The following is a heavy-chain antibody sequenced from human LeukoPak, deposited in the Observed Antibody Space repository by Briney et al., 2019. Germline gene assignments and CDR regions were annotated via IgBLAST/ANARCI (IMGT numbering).Heavy chain of an antibody. V-gene: IGHV4-39*07. Sequence: PSETLSLTCTVSGGSISSSSYYWGWIRQPPGKGLEWIGSIYYSGSTYYNPSLKSRVTISVDTSKNQFSLKLSSVTAADTAVYYCASSLLYGSGSYILGWFDPWGQGTLVTVSS. D-gene: IGHD3-10*01. J-gene: IGHJ5*02. CDR2: IYYSGST. CDR1: GGSISSSSYY. CDR3: ASSLLYGSGSYILGWFDP.